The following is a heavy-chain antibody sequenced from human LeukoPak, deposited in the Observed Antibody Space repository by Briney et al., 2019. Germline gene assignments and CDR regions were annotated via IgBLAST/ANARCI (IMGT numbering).Heavy chain of an antibody. CDR3: VKDGAPAAFDI. CDR2: INGDGSRT. J-gene: IGHJ3*02. V-gene: IGHV3-74*01. CDR1: GFSFSSYW. Sequence: PGGSLRLSCAASGFSFSSYWMHWVRQAPGKGLVWVSRINGDGSRTYYADSVKGRFTISRDNSKNTLYLQMSSLRAEDTAVYYCVKDGAPAAFDIWGQGTMVTVSS. D-gene: IGHD3-16*01.